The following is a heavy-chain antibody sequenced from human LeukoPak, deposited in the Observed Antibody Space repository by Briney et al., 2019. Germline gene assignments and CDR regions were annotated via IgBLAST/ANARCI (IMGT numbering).Heavy chain of an antibody. V-gene: IGHV4-59*01. J-gene: IGHJ5*02. CDR3: ARAWYYDSSGYYFGPNWFDP. D-gene: IGHD3-22*01. CDR2: IYYSGST. CDR1: GGSISSYY. Sequence: PSETLSLTCTVSGGSISSYYWSRIRQPPGKGLEWIGYIYYSGSTNYNPSLKSRVTISVDTSKNQFSLKLSSVTAADTAVYYCARAWYYDSSGYYFGPNWFDPWGQGTLVTVSS.